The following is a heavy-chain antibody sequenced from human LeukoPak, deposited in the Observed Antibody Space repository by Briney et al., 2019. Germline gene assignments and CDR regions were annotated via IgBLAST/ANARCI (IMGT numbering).Heavy chain of an antibody. CDR2: ISSSGSTT. V-gene: IGHV3-48*01. Sequence: QPGGSLRLSCAASGFTFSSYTMNWVRQAPGKGLEWVSYISSSGSTTYYADSVKGRFTISRDNAKNSLYLQMNSLRAEDTAVYYCAMRGDILVIPATYMFDYWGQGTLVTVSS. CDR3: AMRGDILVIPATYMFDY. D-gene: IGHD2-2*01. J-gene: IGHJ4*02. CDR1: GFTFSSYT.